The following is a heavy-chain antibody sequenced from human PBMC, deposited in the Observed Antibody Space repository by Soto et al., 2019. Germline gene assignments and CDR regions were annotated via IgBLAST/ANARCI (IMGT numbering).Heavy chain of an antibody. CDR1: GYTFTGYG. J-gene: IGHJ6*02. CDR2: TSAYNGNT. CDR3: ARRQWLVGGYYYGMDV. V-gene: IGHV1-18*01. Sequence: QVQLVQSGAEVKKPGASVKVSCKASGYTFTGYGISWVRQAPGQGLEWMGWTSAYNGNTNYAQKLQGRVTMTTDTSTSTAYMELRSLRSDDTAVYYCARRQWLVGGYYYGMDVWGQGTTVTVSS. D-gene: IGHD6-19*01.